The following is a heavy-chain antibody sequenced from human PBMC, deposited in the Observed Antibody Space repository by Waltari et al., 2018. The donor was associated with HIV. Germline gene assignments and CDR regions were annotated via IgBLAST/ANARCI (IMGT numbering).Heavy chain of an antibody. J-gene: IGHJ4*02. V-gene: IGHV3-74*01. Sequence: EVQLVDCGRGLVRPGGSLSLSCAASGFTFSSYWMHWVRQAPGKGLVWVSRINSNGSSTNYADSLKGRFTSSRDNAKNTVYLQMNSLRAEDTALYYCASLYNYVWGSPPPFDYWGQGTLVTVSS. D-gene: IGHD3-16*01. CDR1: GFTFSSYW. CDR3: ASLYNYVWGSPPPFDY. CDR2: INSNGSST.